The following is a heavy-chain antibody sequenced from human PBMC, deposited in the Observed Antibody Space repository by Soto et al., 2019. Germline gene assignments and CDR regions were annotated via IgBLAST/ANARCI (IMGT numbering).Heavy chain of an antibody. CDR2: IYHSGST. CDR3: ARDYSSSWFPGGYYYYYGMDV. D-gene: IGHD6-13*01. V-gene: IGHV4-38-2*02. CDR1: GYSISSGYY. Sequence: PSETLSLTCAVSGYSISSGYYWGWIRQPPGXGLEWIGSIYHSGSTYYNPSLKSRVTISVDTSKNQFSLKLSSVTAADTAVYYCARDYSSSWFPGGYYYYYGMDVWGQGTTVTVSS. J-gene: IGHJ6*02.